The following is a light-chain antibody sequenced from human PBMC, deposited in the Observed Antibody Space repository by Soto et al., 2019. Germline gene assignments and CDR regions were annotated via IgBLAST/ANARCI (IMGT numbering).Light chain of an antibody. V-gene: IGKV3-20*01. CDR1: QSVSSSY. CDR3: QQYDYSWT. J-gene: IGKJ1*01. CDR2: GTS. Sequence: EIVLTQSPGTLSLSPGERATLSCRASQSVSSSYFAWYQQKPGQAPRLLIHGTSSRATGIPDRFSGSGSGTDFTLTISRLEPEDSAVYYCQQYDYSWTFGQGTKVDIK.